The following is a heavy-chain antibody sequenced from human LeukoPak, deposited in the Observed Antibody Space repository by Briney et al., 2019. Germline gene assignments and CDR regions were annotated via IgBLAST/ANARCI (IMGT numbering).Heavy chain of an antibody. J-gene: IGHJ4*02. CDR2: ISSSSSYI. CDR1: GFTFSRYW. D-gene: IGHD3-3*01. CDR3: ARAEDDFWSGYYSVDY. Sequence: GGSLRLSCAASGFTFSRYWMNWVRQAPGKGLEWVSSISSSSSYIYYADSVKGRFTISRDNAKNSLYLQMNSLRAEDTAVYYCARAEDDFWSGYYSVDYWGQGTLVTVSS. V-gene: IGHV3-21*01.